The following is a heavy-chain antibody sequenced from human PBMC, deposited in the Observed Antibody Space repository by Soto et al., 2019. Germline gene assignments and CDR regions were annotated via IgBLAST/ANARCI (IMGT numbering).Heavy chain of an antibody. Sequence: PGGSLRLSCAASGFTFRSYAMSWVRQAPGKGLEWVSAISGSGGSTYYADSVKGRFTISRDNSKNTLYLQMNSPRAEDTAVYYCAKDQEYCGGDCYPYYFDYWGQGTLVTVSS. V-gene: IGHV3-23*01. CDR3: AKDQEYCGGDCYPYYFDY. CDR1: GFTFRSYA. J-gene: IGHJ4*02. CDR2: ISGSGGST. D-gene: IGHD2-21*02.